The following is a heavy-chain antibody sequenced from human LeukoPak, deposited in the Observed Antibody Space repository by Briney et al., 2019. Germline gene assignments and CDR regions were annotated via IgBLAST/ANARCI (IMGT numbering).Heavy chain of an antibody. CDR1: DDSISDYY. D-gene: IGHD1-26*01. J-gene: IGHJ3*01. CDR2: FHNSGTS. CDR3: ARGASGTLYGAFDA. Sequence: SETLSLTCTVSDDSISDYYRGWIRQPPGKGLEWIGYFHNSGTSTYNPSLKSRVTISVDTSKNHLSLKVSSVTAADTAVYYCARGASGTLYGAFDAWGQGTMVTVSS. V-gene: IGHV4-59*01.